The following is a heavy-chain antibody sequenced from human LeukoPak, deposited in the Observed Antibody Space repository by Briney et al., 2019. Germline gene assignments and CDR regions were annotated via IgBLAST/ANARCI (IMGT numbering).Heavy chain of an antibody. J-gene: IGHJ4*02. D-gene: IGHD3-16*02. V-gene: IGHV3-11*04. Sequence: LSLTRAVYGGSFSGYYRSWMRQPPGKGLEWVSYISNGGNTIYYADSVKGRFTISRDNTKNSLYLQMNSLRAEDTAVYYCARDHFYVWGSYRYIFDFWGQGTLVTVSS. CDR1: GGSFSGYY. CDR3: ARDHFYVWGSYRYIFDF. CDR2: ISNGGNTI.